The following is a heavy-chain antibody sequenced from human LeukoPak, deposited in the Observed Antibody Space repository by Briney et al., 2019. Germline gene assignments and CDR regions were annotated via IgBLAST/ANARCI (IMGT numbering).Heavy chain of an antibody. J-gene: IGHJ4*02. V-gene: IGHV3-21*01. D-gene: IGHD2-8*01. CDR1: GFTFSSYS. CDR3: ARDSCTNGVCYYFDY. Sequence: GGSLRLSCAASGFTFSSYSMNWVRQAPGKGLEWVSSISSSSSYIYYADSVKGRFTISRDNAKNSLYLQMNSLRAEDTAVYYCARDSCTNGVCYYFDYWGQGTLVTVSS. CDR2: ISSSSSYI.